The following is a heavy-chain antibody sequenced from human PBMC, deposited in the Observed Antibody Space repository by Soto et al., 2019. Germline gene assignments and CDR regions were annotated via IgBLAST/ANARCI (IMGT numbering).Heavy chain of an antibody. J-gene: IGHJ4*02. Sequence: PGGSLRLSCAASGFTVSSNYMSWVRQAPGKGLEWVSVIYSGGSTYYADSVKGRFTISRRNSKNTLYLQMNSLRAEDTAVYYCASFASGWSPTYYFDYWGQGTLVTVSS. D-gene: IGHD6-19*01. V-gene: IGHV3-53*04. CDR3: ASFASGWSPTYYFDY. CDR2: IYSGGST. CDR1: GFTVSSNY.